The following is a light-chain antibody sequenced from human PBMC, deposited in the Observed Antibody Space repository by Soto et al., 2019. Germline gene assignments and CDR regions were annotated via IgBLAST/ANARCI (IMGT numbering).Light chain of an antibody. CDR2: EFK. Sequence: QSALTQPPSASGSPGQSVIISCTGTSRDIGAYDYVSWFQQHPGKAPKLLIYEFKKRPSGVPDRFSGSKSANTASLTVSEIQAEDEADYYCSAYAERHPVLFGGGTKLTVL. V-gene: IGLV2-8*01. CDR3: SAYAERHPVL. CDR1: SRDIGAYDY. J-gene: IGLJ2*01.